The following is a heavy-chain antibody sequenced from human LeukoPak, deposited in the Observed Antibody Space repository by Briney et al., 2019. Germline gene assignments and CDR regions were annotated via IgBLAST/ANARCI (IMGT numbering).Heavy chain of an antibody. D-gene: IGHD3-10*01. CDR3: TRDDSGSYYGYFDY. V-gene: IGHV3-49*04. J-gene: IGHJ4*02. CDR2: IRSKAYGGTT. Sequence: GGSLRLSCTASGFTFGDYAMSWVRQAPGKGLEWVGFIRSKAYGGTTEYAASVKGRFTISRDDSKSIAYLQMNSLKTEDTAVYYCTRDDSGSYYGYFDYWGQGTLVTVSS. CDR1: GFTFGDYA.